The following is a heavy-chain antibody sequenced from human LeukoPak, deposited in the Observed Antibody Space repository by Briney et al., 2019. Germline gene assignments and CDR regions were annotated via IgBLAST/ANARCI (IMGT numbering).Heavy chain of an antibody. CDR3: VRASYYYDTSGSPRGWFDP. Sequence: GGSLRLSCAASGITFDDYDMHWVRQAPGKGLEWVSGISWNSGSIGYADSVKGRSTISRDNAKNSLFLQMNSLRAEDTAVYYCVRASYYYDTSGSPRGWFDPWGQGTLVTVSS. V-gene: IGHV3-9*01. J-gene: IGHJ5*02. D-gene: IGHD3-22*01. CDR2: ISWNSGSI. CDR1: GITFDDYD.